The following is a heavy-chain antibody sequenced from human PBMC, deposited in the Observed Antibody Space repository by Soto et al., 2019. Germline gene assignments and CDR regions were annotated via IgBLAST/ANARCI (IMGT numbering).Heavy chain of an antibody. CDR2: INSNSSSI. Sequence: GSLRLSCAASGFTFKIHSMNWFRQAPGKGLEWLSFINSNSSSIQYADSVKGRFSISRDNAKNSLSLQMNSLRAEDTAVYYCARGTGSGAWLVDYWGRGSLVTVSS. CDR3: ARGTGSGAWLVDY. CDR1: GFTFKIHS. V-gene: IGHV3-48*01. D-gene: IGHD1-1*01. J-gene: IGHJ4*02.